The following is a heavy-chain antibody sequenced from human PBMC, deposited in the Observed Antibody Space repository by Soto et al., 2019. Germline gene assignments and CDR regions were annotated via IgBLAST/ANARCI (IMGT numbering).Heavy chain of an antibody. CDR3: ARDSVWTFDY. Sequence: QVQLVESGRGVVQPGTSLRLSCAASGFTFRNYGMHWVRQAPGKGLEWVAIIRYDENNKYYADSVKGRFTISRDNSKNTLYLQMNSLRAEDTAVYYCARDSVWTFDYWGQGTLVTVSS. V-gene: IGHV3-33*01. CDR2: IRYDENNK. J-gene: IGHJ4*02. D-gene: IGHD2-21*01. CDR1: GFTFRNYG.